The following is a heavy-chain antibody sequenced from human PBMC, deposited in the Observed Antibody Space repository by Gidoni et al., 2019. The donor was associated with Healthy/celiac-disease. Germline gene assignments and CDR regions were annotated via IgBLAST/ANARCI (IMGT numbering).Heavy chain of an antibody. D-gene: IGHD1-7*01. J-gene: IGHJ4*02. V-gene: IGHV5-10-1*01. CDR3: VSRVNWNYDGTDY. Sequence: EVQLVQSGAEVKKPGESLRISGKGSGYSFTSYWISWVRQMPGKGLEWMGRIDPSDSYTNYSPSFQGHVTISADKSISTAYLQWSSLKASDTAMYYCVSRVNWNYDGTDYWGQGTLVTVSS. CDR1: GYSFTSYW. CDR2: IDPSDSYT.